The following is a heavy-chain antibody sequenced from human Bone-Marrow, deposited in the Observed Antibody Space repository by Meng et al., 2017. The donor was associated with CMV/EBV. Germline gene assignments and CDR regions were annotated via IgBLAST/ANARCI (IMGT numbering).Heavy chain of an antibody. CDR2: INSDGSST. CDR1: GFTFSTYW. Sequence: GESLKISCAASGFTFSTYWMHWVRQAPGKGLVWVSRINSDGSSTSYADSVKGRFTISRDNAKNTLYLQMNSLRAEDTAVYYCAMGSGSYSWGQGTLVTVSS. CDR3: AMGSGSYS. J-gene: IGHJ4*02. V-gene: IGHV3-74*01. D-gene: IGHD1-26*01.